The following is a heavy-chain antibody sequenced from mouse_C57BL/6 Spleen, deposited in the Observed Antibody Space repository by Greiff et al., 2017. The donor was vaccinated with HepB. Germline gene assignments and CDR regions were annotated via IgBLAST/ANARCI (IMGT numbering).Heavy chain of an antibody. D-gene: IGHD1-1*01. CDR2: ISSGGSYT. CDR1: GFTFSSYG. J-gene: IGHJ2*01. V-gene: IGHV5-6*01. CDR3: ARQGRVITTVVATDY. Sequence: EVQGAESGGDLVKPGGSLKLSCAASGFTFSSYGMSWVRQTPDKRLEWVATISSGGSYTYYPDSVKGRFTISRDNAKNTLYLQMSSLKSEDTAMYYCARQGRVITTVVATDYWGQGTTLTVSS.